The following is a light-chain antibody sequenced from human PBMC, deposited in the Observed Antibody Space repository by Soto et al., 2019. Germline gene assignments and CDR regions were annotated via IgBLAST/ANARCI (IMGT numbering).Light chain of an antibody. CDR3: QQYHDWVT. CDR1: QSVSSN. Sequence: TTQAVAGVSVPPPDRPCLSCRASQSVSSNLAWYQQKPGQAPRLLIYGASSRATGIPARFSGSGSGTEFTLAISYLRPEDSAVYFCQQYHDWVTFGGGTKVDIK. V-gene: IGKV3D-15*01. J-gene: IGKJ4*01. CDR2: GAS.